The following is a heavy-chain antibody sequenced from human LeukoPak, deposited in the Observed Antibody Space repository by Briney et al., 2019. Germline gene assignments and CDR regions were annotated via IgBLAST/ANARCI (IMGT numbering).Heavy chain of an antibody. CDR3: VKSPLNLGYCSGGSCHYFDY. Sequence: GGSLRLSCAASGFTFSDYYMSWIRQAPGKGLEWVSYISSSSSYTNYADSVKGRFTISRDNSKNTLYVQMNSLRAEDTAVYYCVKSPLNLGYCSGGSCHYFDYWGQGTLVTVSS. J-gene: IGHJ4*02. CDR1: GFTFSDYY. V-gene: IGHV3-11*03. CDR2: ISSSSSYT. D-gene: IGHD2-15*01.